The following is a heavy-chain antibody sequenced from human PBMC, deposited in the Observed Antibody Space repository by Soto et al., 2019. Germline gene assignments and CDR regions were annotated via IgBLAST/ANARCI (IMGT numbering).Heavy chain of an antibody. Sequence: EVQLVESGGGLVKPGGSLRVSCAASGFTFSNAWMNWVRQAPGKGLEWVGRIKSKTDGGTTDYAAPVKGRFTISRDDSKNPLYLQMNSLKTEDTAVYYCTAPHYYDSSGYYFKEDYWGQGTLVTVSS. V-gene: IGHV3-15*07. J-gene: IGHJ4*02. CDR2: IKSKTDGGTT. CDR3: TAPHYYDSSGYYFKEDY. CDR1: GFTFSNAW. D-gene: IGHD3-22*01.